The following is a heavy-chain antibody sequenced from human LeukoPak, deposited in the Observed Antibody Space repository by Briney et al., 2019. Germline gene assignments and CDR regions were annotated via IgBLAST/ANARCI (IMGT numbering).Heavy chain of an antibody. CDR2: INSDGSST. Sequence: GGSLRLSCAASEFTFSSYWMPWVRQAPGKGLVWVSRINSDGSSTNYADSVKGRFTISRDNAKNTLYLQMNSLRAEDTAVYYCARDSSSWFDYYYYGMDVWGQGTTVTVSS. J-gene: IGHJ6*02. CDR3: ARDSSSWFDYYYYGMDV. V-gene: IGHV3-74*01. D-gene: IGHD6-13*01. CDR1: EFTFSSYW.